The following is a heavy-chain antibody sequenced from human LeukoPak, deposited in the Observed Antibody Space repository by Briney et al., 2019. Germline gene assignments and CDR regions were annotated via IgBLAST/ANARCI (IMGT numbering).Heavy chain of an antibody. J-gene: IGHJ6*02. CDR2: IGTAGDP. V-gene: IGHV3-13*05. Sequence: GGSLRLCCAASGFAFSGYDMHWVRQTTGKGLEWVSGIGTAGDPYYSGSVKGRFTISRENAKNSLYLQMNSLRAGDTAVYYCARATILTGYGMDVWGQGTTVTVSS. CDR1: GFAFSGYD. CDR3: ARATILTGYGMDV. D-gene: IGHD3-9*01.